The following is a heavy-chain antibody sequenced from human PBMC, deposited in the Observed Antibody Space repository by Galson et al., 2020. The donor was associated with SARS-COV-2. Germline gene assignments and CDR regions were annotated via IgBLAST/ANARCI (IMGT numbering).Heavy chain of an antibody. CDR1: GYTFTSYT. D-gene: IGHD5-12*01. Sequence: ASVKVSCKASGYTFTSYTINWVRQAPGQGLDWMGWISTSTGNLMYAQGFTGRYVFSSDSSVSTAYLQINSLKPEDTAVYYCATRGDSGYGYWGQGTLVTVSS. J-gene: IGHJ4*02. CDR2: ISTSTGNL. V-gene: IGHV7-4-1*02. CDR3: ATRGDSGYGY.